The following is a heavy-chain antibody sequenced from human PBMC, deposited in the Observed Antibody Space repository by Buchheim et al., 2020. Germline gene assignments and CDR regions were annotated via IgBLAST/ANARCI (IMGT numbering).Heavy chain of an antibody. CDR3: AKGSYSSSAGRLDY. Sequence: VQLVESGGGVVQPGGSLRLSCAASGFTFSTYAMSWVRQAPGKGLEWVSAISGSDGSTFYADSVKGRFTISRDNSKNTLYFQMNSLRVEDTAVYYCAKGSYSSSAGRLDYWGQGTL. V-gene: IGHV3-23*04. D-gene: IGHD6-13*01. CDR2: ISGSDGST. CDR1: GFTFSTYA. J-gene: IGHJ4*02.